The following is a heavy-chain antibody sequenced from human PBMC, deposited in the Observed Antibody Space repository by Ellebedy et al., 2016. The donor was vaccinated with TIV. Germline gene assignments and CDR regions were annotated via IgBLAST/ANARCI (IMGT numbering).Heavy chain of an antibody. CDR1: GFTFDDYA. CDR3: AKDMGAGVRGVPVDY. Sequence: GESLKISXAASGFTFDDYAMHWVRQVPGKGLEWVSLINWDCGSTYYRDSVKGRFTISRDNSKNSLYLQMNSLRPEDTAFYYCAKDMGAGVRGVPVDYWGQGTQVTVSS. D-gene: IGHD3-10*01. V-gene: IGHV3-43D*03. J-gene: IGHJ4*02. CDR2: INWDCGST.